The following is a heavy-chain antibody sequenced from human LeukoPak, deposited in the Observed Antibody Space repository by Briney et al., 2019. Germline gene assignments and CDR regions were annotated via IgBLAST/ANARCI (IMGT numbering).Heavy chain of an antibody. D-gene: IGHD4-23*01. V-gene: IGHV3-23*01. CDR1: GFTFSNAW. J-gene: IGHJ4*02. Sequence: GGSLRLSCVASGFTFSNAWMNWVRQAPGKGLEWVSAISGSGAGTTYADSVKGRFTISRDNSKNTVCPQMNSLRAEDTAVYYCAKQGGNTFYFDYWGQGTLVTVSS. CDR3: AKQGGNTFYFDY. CDR2: ISGSGAGT.